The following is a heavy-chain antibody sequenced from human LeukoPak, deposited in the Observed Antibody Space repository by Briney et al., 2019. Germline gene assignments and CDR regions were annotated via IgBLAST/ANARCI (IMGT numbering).Heavy chain of an antibody. J-gene: IGHJ4*02. V-gene: IGHV6-1*01. CDR3: VREVINYFDN. D-gene: IGHD2-21*01. Sequence: SQTLSLTCAISGDSVSSNSVAWNWIRQSPSRGLEWLGRTYYRSKWYNDYAVSVKSRIIINPDTSKNQLSLQLNSVTPEDTAVYYCVREVINYFDNWGQGTLVTVSS. CDR2: TYYRSKWYN. CDR1: GDSVSSNSVA.